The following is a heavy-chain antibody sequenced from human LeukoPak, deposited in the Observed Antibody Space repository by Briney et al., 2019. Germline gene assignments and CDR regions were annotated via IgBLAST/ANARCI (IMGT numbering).Heavy chain of an antibody. CDR2: IYYSGST. CDR1: GGSISSSYYY. CDR3: ARRLGIAVFDY. D-gene: IGHD6-19*01. J-gene: IGHJ4*02. V-gene: IGHV4-39*01. Sequence: SETLSLTCTVSGGSISSSYYYWGWIRQPPGKGLELIGSIYYSGSTYYNPSLRSRVTMSVDTSKNQFSLKMSSVTAADTAVYHCARRLGIAVFDYWGQGTLVTVSS.